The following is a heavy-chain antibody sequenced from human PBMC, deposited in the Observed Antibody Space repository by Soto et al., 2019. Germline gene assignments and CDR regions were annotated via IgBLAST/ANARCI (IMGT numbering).Heavy chain of an antibody. CDR2: IYYSGST. D-gene: IGHD3-22*01. Sequence: SETLSLTCTVSGGSISSGDYYWSWIRQPPGKGLEWIGYIYYSGSTYYNPSLKSRVTISVDTSKNQFSLKLSSVTAADTAVYYCARDGLRYYYDSSGRFDPWGQGTLVTVSS. V-gene: IGHV4-30-4*01. CDR3: ARDGLRYYYDSSGRFDP. CDR1: GGSISSGDYY. J-gene: IGHJ5*02.